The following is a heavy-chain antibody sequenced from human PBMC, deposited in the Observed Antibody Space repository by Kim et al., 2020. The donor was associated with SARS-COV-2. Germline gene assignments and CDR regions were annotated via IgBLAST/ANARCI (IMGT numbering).Heavy chain of an antibody. CDR2: T. Sequence: TTTNPSLKSRVTISVDMSKNQFSLKLTSVPAADTAVYYCAKTGGRRFDPWGQGTLVTVSS. V-gene: IGHV4-59*01. J-gene: IGHJ5*02. D-gene: IGHD7-27*01. CDR3: AKTGGRRFDP.